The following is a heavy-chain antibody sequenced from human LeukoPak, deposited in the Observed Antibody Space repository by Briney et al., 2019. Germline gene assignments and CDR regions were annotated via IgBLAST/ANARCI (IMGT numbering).Heavy chain of an antibody. CDR1: GGSVTSGGYY. D-gene: IGHD3-16*01. Sequence: SETLSLTCTVSGGSVTSGGYYWSWIRQHPGKGLEWIGDIYYSGSTNYTPSLESRVTISVDTSNTQFSLMLSSVTAADTAVYYCAGGSDRIKMGNWGQGTLVTVSS. V-gene: IGHV4-31*03. CDR3: AGGSDRIKMGN. J-gene: IGHJ4*02. CDR2: IYYSGST.